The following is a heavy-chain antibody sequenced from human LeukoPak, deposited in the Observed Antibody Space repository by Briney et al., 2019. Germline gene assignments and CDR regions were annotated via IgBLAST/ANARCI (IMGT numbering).Heavy chain of an antibody. CDR2: ISAYNGNT. V-gene: IGHV1-18*04. CDR3: ARGYYDFWSGYFNWFDP. J-gene: IGHJ5*02. D-gene: IGHD3-3*01. Sequence: ASVKVSCEASGYTFTGYYMHWVRQAPGQGLEWMGWISAYNGNTNYAQKLQGRVTMTTDTSTSTAYMELRSLRSDDTAVYYCARGYYDFWSGYFNWFDPWGQGTLVTVSS. CDR1: GYTFTGYY.